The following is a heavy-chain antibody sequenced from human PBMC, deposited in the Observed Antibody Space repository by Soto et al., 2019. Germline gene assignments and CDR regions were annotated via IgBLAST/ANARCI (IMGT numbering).Heavy chain of an antibody. CDR2: TSYDGSNK. V-gene: IGHV3-33*05. D-gene: IGHD3-16*01. CDR3: ARWGTPGGLDV. J-gene: IGHJ1*01. CDR1: GFTFRSYV. Sequence: QVQLVESGGGVVQPGTSLRLSCVGSGFTFRSYVIHWVRQAPGKGLEWVALTSYDGSNKDYGDSVKGRFTISRDNSRNTVDLQMDSLKREDTALYYGARWGTPGGLDVWGQGTLVSVSS.